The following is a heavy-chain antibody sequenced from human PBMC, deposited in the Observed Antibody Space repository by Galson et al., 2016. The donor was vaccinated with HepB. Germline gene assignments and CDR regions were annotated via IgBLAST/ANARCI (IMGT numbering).Heavy chain of an antibody. CDR1: GFSFSSYN. J-gene: IGHJ6*02. Sequence: SLRLSCAASGFSFSSYNMNWVRQAPGKGLEWVSFLSSNSSTIYYADSVKGRFTISRDNAKNSLYPQMNSLRDEDTAVYYCSRDLTGSKEYYYYGMDVWGQGTTVTVSS. CDR2: LSSNSSTI. D-gene: IGHD3-10*01. CDR3: SRDLTGSKEYYYYGMDV. V-gene: IGHV3-48*02.